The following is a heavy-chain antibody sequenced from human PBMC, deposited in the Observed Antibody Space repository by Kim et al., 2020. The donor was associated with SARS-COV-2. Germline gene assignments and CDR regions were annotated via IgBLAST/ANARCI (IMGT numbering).Heavy chain of an antibody. CDR2: ISSSGSTI. CDR3: ARVLSPLAAAGTFGGYYGMDV. Sequence: GGSLRLSCAASGFTFSSYEMNWVRQAPGKGLEWVSYISSSGSTIYYADSVKGRFTISRDNAKNSLYLQMNSLRAEDTAVYYCARVLSPLAAAGTFGGYYGMDVWGQGTTVTVSS. D-gene: IGHD6-13*01. CDR1: GFTFSSYE. V-gene: IGHV3-48*03. J-gene: IGHJ6*02.